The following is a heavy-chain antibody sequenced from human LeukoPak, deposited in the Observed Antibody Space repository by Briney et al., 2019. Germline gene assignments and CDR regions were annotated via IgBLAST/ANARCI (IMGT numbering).Heavy chain of an antibody. J-gene: IGHJ3*02. D-gene: IGHD2-2*01. Sequence: SETLSLTCTVSGGSISRSSYYWGWIRQPPGKGLEWIGSIYYSGSTYYNPSLKSRVTISVDTSKNQFSLKLSSVTAADTAVYYCARQRDVGCSSIGCYGHGAFDIWGRGTVVTVSS. CDR2: IYYSGST. CDR1: GGSISRSSYY. V-gene: IGHV4-39*01. CDR3: ARQRDVGCSSIGCYGHGAFDI.